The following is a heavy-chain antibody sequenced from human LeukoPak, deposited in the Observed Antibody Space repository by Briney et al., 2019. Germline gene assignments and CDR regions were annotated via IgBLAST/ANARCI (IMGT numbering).Heavy chain of an antibody. Sequence: SETLSLTCTVSGGSISSYYWSWIRQPAGKGLEWIGRIYTSGSTNYNPSLKSRVTMSVDTSKNQFSQKLSSVTAADTAVYYCARDFTYYDILTGYPGHYFDYWGQGTLVTVSS. CDR1: GGSISSYY. D-gene: IGHD3-9*01. CDR3: ARDFTYYDILTGYPGHYFDY. CDR2: IYTSGST. J-gene: IGHJ4*02. V-gene: IGHV4-4*07.